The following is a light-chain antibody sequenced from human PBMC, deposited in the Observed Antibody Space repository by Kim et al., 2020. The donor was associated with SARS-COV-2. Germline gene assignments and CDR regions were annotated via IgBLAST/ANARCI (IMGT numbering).Light chain of an antibody. V-gene: IGLV2-14*03. CDR1: RDDIGDFDF. J-gene: IGLJ2*01. CDR2: NVS. CDR3: SSYSATSTLVL. Sequence: QSITFYCTGTRDDIGDFDFLSWYQQHPGNAPQLLLYNVSQRPSGVSDRFSGSKSGNTASLTISGLQTADEADYYCSSYSATSTLVLFGGGTQLTVL.